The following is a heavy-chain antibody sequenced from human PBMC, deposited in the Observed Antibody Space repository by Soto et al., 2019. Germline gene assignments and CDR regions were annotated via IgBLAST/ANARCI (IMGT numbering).Heavy chain of an antibody. CDR3: ARGRDCGGDCPNWFDP. CDR1: GFTVSSNY. CDR2: IDSGGST. D-gene: IGHD2-21*02. Sequence: EVQLVASGGGLVQPGGSLRLSCAASGFTVSSNYMSWVRQAPGKGLEWVSVIDSGGSTYYADSVKGRFTISRHNSKNTLYLQMNSLRAEDTAVYYCARGRDCGGDCPNWFDPWGQGTLVTVSS. J-gene: IGHJ5*02. V-gene: IGHV3-53*04.